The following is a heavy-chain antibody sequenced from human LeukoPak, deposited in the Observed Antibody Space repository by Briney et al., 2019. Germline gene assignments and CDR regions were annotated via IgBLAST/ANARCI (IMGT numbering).Heavy chain of an antibody. CDR2: IYYSGST. CDR3: ARDGPYSSSSLVDY. CDR1: GGSISSSSYY. D-gene: IGHD6-6*01. J-gene: IGHJ4*02. Sequence: SETLSLTCTVSGGSISSSSYYWGWIRQPPGKGLEWIGSIYYSGSTYYNPSLKSRVTISVDTSKNQFSLRLSSVTAADTAVYYCARDGPYSSSSLVDYWGQGTLVTVSS. V-gene: IGHV4-39*07.